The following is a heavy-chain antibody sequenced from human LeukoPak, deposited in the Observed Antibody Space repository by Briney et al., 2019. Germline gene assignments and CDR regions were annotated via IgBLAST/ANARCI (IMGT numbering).Heavy chain of an antibody. D-gene: IGHD2-21*02. Sequence: SETLSLTCTVSGGSISSSSYYWGWIRQPPGKGLEWIGSIYYSGSTYYNPSLKSRVTISVDTSKNQFSLKLSSVTAAGPAVYYCATARGWRHVFYYYYYMDVWGKGTTVTVSS. V-gene: IGHV4-39*07. CDR3: ATARGWRHVFYYYYYMDV. J-gene: IGHJ6*03. CDR2: IYYSGST. CDR1: GGSISSSSYY.